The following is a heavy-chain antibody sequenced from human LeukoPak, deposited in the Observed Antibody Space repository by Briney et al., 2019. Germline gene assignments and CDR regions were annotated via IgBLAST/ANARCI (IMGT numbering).Heavy chain of an antibody. CDR2: INPNGGGT. Sequence: ASVKVSCKASGYIFTGYYIHWVRQAPGQGLEWMGWINPNGGGTDYAQKFQGRVIMTRDTSITTAYMELNSLISDDTAVYYCARGLVIFGVVIPTFFDSWGQGTLVTVSS. CDR3: ARGLVIFGVVIPTFFDS. V-gene: IGHV1-2*02. D-gene: IGHD3-3*01. J-gene: IGHJ4*02. CDR1: GYIFTGYY.